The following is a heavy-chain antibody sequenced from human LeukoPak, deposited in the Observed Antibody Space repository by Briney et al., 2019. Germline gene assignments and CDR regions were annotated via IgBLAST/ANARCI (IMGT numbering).Heavy chain of an antibody. J-gene: IGHJ4*02. V-gene: IGHV3-48*03. CDR2: ISSSGSTI. CDR3: AREPPRKVVLDY. CDR1: GFTFSSYE. Sequence: PGGSLRLSCAASGFTFSSYEMNWVRQAPGKGLEWVSYISSSGSTIYYADSVKGRFTISRDNAKNSLYLQMNSLRAEDTAVYYCAREPPRKVVLDYRGQGTLVTVSS. D-gene: IGHD2-15*01.